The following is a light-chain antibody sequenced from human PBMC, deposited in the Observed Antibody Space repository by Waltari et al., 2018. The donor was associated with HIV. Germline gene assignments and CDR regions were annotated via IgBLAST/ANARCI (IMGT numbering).Light chain of an antibody. J-gene: IGKJ1*01. CDR1: RCISSW. V-gene: IGKV1-5*03. CDR2: KAS. Sequence: DIQLTQSPSTLSASVGARVTITCRASRCISSWLAWYQQKPGKAPNLRIYKASSLGSGVPSRFSGSGPGTEFTLTIASLQPDDFATYYCHXXYTPMWTFXQXTKVEIK. CDR3: HXXYTPMWT.